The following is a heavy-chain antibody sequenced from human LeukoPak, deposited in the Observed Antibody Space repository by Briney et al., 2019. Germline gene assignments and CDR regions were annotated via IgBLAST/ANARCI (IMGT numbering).Heavy chain of an antibody. CDR3: AKGPIYYGSGSYKSYYYYGMDV. CDR2: IRYDGSNK. J-gene: IGHJ6*02. D-gene: IGHD3-10*01. CDR1: GFTFSSYA. V-gene: IGHV3-30*02. Sequence: PGGSLRLSCAASGFTFSSYAMSWVRQAPGKGLEWVAFIRYDGSNKYYADSVKGRFTISRDNSKNTLYLQMNSLRAEDTAVYYCAKGPIYYGSGSYKSYYYYGMDVWGQGTTVTVSS.